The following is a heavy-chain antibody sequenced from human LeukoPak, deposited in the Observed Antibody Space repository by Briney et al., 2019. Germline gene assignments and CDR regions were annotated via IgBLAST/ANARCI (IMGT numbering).Heavy chain of an antibody. D-gene: IGHD3-22*01. CDR3: ARCYDSSGYYLFDY. CDR2: IKQDGSEK. CDR1: GFTFSSYW. Sequence: GGSLRLSCAASGFTFSSYWMSWVRQAPGKGLEWVANIKQDGSEKYYVDSVKGRFTISRDNAKNSLYLQMNSLRAEDTAVYYCARCYDSSGYYLFDYWGRGTLVTVSS. J-gene: IGHJ4*02. V-gene: IGHV3-7*01.